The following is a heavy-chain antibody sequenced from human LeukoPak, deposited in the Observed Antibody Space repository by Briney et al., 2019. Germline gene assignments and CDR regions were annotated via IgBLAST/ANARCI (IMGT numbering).Heavy chain of an antibody. V-gene: IGHV3-73*01. CDR3: TRLGLDYDILTGYYLFDY. CDR2: IRSKANSYAT. Sequence: GGSLRLSCAASGFTFSGSATHWVRQASGKGLEWVGRIRSKANSYATAYAASVKGRFTISRDDSKNTAYLQMNSLKTEDTAVYYCTRLGLDYDILTGYYLFDYWGQGTLVTVSS. D-gene: IGHD3-9*01. CDR1: GFTFSGSA. J-gene: IGHJ4*02.